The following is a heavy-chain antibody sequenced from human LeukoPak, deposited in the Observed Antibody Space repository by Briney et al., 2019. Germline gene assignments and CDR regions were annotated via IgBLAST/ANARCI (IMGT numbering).Heavy chain of an antibody. CDR1: GGSFSGYY. D-gene: IGHD2-15*01. CDR3: ARRPRYCSGGSCLSLFDY. V-gene: IGHV4-34*01. J-gene: IGHJ4*02. Sequence: SETLSLTCAVYGGSFSGYYWSWIRQPPGKGLEWIGEINHSGSTNYNPSLKSRVTISVDTSKNQFSLKLSSVTAADTAVYYRARRPRYCSGGSCLSLFDYWGQGTLVTVSS. CDR2: INHSGST.